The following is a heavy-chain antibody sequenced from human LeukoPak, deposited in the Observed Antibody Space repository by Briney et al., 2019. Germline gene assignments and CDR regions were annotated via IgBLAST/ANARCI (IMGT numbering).Heavy chain of an antibody. CDR1: EFTLSNYG. D-gene: IGHD5-24*01. CDR2: ISYDGSNE. Sequence: PGGSLRLSCAASEFTLSNYGMHWVRQAPGKGLEWVAFISYDGSNEYYADSVKGRFTISRDNSKNTLYLQMNSLRAEDTAVYYCADDGMATTRGHDAFDIWVQGTMVTVSS. V-gene: IGHV3-30*02. J-gene: IGHJ3*02. CDR3: ADDGMATTRGHDAFDI.